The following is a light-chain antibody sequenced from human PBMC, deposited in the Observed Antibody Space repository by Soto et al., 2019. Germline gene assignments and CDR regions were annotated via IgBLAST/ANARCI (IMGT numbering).Light chain of an antibody. Sequence: DIQMTQSPSSLSASVGDRVTITCRASQGIKNYLAWYQQKPGEVPKLLIYAASTLQSGVPSRFSGSGSGTDFTLTISSLQPEDVAIYYCQKYDSVPLTFGQGTKVESK. CDR2: AAS. J-gene: IGKJ1*01. CDR1: QGIKNY. CDR3: QKYDSVPLT. V-gene: IGKV1-27*01.